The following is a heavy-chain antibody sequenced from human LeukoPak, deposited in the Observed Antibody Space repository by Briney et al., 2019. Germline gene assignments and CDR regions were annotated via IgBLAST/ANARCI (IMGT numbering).Heavy chain of an antibody. CDR2: ISYDGSNK. Sequence: GGSLRLSCAASGFTFSSYAMHWVRQAPGKGLEWVAVISYDGSNKYYADSVKGRFTISRDNSKNTLYLQMNSLRAEDTAVYYCAKDRASYYFQHWGQGTLVTVSS. D-gene: IGHD3-10*01. CDR3: AKDRASYYFQH. V-gene: IGHV3-30-3*01. CDR1: GFTFSSYA. J-gene: IGHJ1*01.